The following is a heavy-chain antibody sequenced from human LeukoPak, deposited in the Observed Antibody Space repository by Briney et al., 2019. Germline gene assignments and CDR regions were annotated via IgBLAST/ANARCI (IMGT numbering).Heavy chain of an antibody. D-gene: IGHD2-2*01. CDR2: VYTSEYT. CDR3: AREITSTSRHIDY. Sequence: SETLSLTCTVSGDSISRYYWSWIRQPAGKGLEWIGQVYTSEYTEYNPSLMHRITMSVDTSKNQFSLKLSSVTAADTAVYYCAREITSTSRHIDYWGQGTLVTVSS. CDR1: GDSISRYY. J-gene: IGHJ4*02. V-gene: IGHV4-4*07.